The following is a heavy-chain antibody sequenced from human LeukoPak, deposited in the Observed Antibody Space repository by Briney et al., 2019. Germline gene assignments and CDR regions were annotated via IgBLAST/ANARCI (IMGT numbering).Heavy chain of an antibody. CDR2: IHHTGAT. J-gene: IGHJ6*03. V-gene: IGHV4-34*01. CDR3: ARGRLDYYSMDV. Sequence: SETLSLTCAVYGGSLSGYFWSWIRQPPGKGLEWIGEIHHTGATNYQPSLKRRVSISLDMCKNQLSLEMRSVTAADTAVYYCARGRLDYYSMDVWGRGNTVTVSS. CDR1: GGSLSGYF. D-gene: IGHD3-9*01.